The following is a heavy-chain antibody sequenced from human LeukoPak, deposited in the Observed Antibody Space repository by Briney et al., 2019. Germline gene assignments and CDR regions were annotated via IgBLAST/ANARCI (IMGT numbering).Heavy chain of an antibody. CDR1: GFPFSNYH. Sequence: PGGSLRLSCAASGFPFSNYHMAWIRQAPGKGLEWISYIGISGYTIYYSDSVKGRFTISRDNAKSSLYLQMNSLRAEDTAVYSCAKDPNYSSGHYWGQGTLVTVSS. V-gene: IGHV3-11*01. D-gene: IGHD6-19*01. CDR3: AKDPNYSSGHY. CDR2: IGISGYTI. J-gene: IGHJ4*02.